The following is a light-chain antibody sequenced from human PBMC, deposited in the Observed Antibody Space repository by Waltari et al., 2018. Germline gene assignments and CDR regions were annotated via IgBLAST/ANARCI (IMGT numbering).Light chain of an antibody. CDR3: LQDTHWPRA. CDR1: QSLLSGYGNTY. CDR2: RVS. V-gene: IGKV2-30*01. J-gene: IGKJ2*01. Sequence: DVVMTQSPLSLPVTLGQQASISCKSTQSLLSGYGNTYLNWLQQRPGQSPRRLINRVSNRESGVPDRFSGSGSGTDFTLKISRVEAEDVGVYYCLQDTHWPRAFGQGTKLEI.